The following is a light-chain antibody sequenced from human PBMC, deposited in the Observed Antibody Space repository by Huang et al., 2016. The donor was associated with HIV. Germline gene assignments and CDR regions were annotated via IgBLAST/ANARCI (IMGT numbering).Light chain of an antibody. J-gene: IGKJ1*01. CDR1: QSLLYSDGKTS. CDR2: EVS. V-gene: IGKV2-29*02. CDR3: MQGRSLPRT. Sequence: DVVMTQTPLSLSVTPGQPASISCLSRQSLLYSDGKTSLFLYMQKPCQSPQLLIYEVSSRFSGVPDRFSGSGSGTDFTLKISRVGAEDVGFYSCMQGRSLPRTFGQGTKVEIK.